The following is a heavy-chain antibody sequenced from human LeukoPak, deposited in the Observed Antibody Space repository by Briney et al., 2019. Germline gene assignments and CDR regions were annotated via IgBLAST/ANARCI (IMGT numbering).Heavy chain of an antibody. CDR3: ARRKAAANFDY. D-gene: IGHD6-13*01. V-gene: IGHV4-61*01. J-gene: IGHJ4*02. CDR1: GGSVSSGSYY. CDR2: IYYSGST. Sequence: SETLSLTCTVSGGSVSSGSYYWSWIRQPPGKGLEWIGYIYYSGSTNYNPSLKSRVTISVDTSKNQFSLKLSSVTAADTAVYYCARRKAAANFDYWGQGTLVTVSS.